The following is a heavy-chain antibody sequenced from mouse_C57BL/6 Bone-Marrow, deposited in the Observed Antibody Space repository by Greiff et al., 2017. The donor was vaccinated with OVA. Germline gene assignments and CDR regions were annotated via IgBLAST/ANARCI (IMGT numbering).Heavy chain of an antibody. CDR1: GYTFTGYW. CDR3: ASNHYDSRGDWYFDV. CDR2: ILPGSGST. V-gene: IGHV1-9*01. Sequence: VQLQQSGAELMKPGASVKLSCKATGYTFTGYWIEWVKQRPGHGLEWIGEILPGSGSTNYNEKFKGKATFTADTSSNTAYMQLSSLTTEDSAIYYCASNHYDSRGDWYFDVWGTGTTVTVSS. J-gene: IGHJ1*03. D-gene: IGHD1-1*01.